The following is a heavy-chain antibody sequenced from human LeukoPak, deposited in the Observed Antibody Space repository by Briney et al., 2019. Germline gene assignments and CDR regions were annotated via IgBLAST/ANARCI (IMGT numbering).Heavy chain of an antibody. J-gene: IGHJ4*02. Sequence: PSETLSLTCTVSGGSISSYYWSWIRKPPGKGLERIGYTYYSGSTNYNPSLKSRVTISVGTSKNQFSVKLSSVTAADTAVYYGARESLGWGASDYWGRGTLVTVSS. CDR1: GGSISSYY. D-gene: IGHD4/OR15-4a*01. V-gene: IGHV4-59*12. CDR3: ARESLGWGASDY. CDR2: TYYSGST.